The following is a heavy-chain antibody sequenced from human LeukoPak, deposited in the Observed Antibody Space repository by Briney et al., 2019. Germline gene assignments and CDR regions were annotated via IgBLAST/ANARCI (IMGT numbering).Heavy chain of an antibody. D-gene: IGHD2/OR15-2a*01. CDR3: AREPNINVDGVDY. Sequence: GESLKISCKGSGYSFTSYWIGWVRQMPGKGLEWMGIIYPGDSDTRYSPSFQGQVTISADKSISTAYLQWSSLKASDTVMYYCAREPNINVDGVDYWGQGTLVTVSS. V-gene: IGHV5-51*01. CDR1: GYSFTSYW. CDR2: IYPGDSDT. J-gene: IGHJ4*02.